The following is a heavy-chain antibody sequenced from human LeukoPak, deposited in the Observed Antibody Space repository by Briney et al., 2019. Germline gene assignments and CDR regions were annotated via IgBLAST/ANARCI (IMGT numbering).Heavy chain of an antibody. CDR3: ARGDYYDSSGYYQNTYYFDY. V-gene: IGHV4-34*01. CDR2: INHSGST. CDR1: GGSFSGYY. Sequence: SETLSLTCAAYGGSFSGYYWSWIRQPPGKGLEWIGEINHSGSTNYNPSLKSRVTISVDTSKNQFSLKLSSVTAADTAVYYCARGDYYDSSGYYQNTYYFDYWGQGTLVTVSS. D-gene: IGHD3-22*01. J-gene: IGHJ4*02.